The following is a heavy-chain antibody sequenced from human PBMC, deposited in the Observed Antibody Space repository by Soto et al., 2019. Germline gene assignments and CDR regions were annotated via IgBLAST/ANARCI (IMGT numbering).Heavy chain of an antibody. CDR2: NYYSGST. D-gene: IGHD2-15*01. V-gene: IGHV4-39*01. CDR3: ARRRYCSGGSCDRFDY. Sequence: SETLSLTCTVSGGSISSSSYYWGWIRQPPGKGLEWIGRNYYSGSTYYNPSLKSRVTISVDTSKNQFSLKLSCVTAADTAVYYCARRRYCSGGSCDRFDYWGQGTLVTVSS. CDR1: GGSISSSSYY. J-gene: IGHJ4*02.